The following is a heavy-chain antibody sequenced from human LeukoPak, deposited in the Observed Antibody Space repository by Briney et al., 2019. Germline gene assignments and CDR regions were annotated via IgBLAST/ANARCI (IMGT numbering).Heavy chain of an antibody. D-gene: IGHD3-3*01. CDR3: VASRWSGALDF. V-gene: IGHV3-74*01. CDR2: SDRDGVVR. J-gene: IGHJ4*02. Sequence: PGGSLRLSCVGSSIRFADHWMLWVRQVPGKPPAWVARSDRDGVVREYADSVKGRFTIPRDNARNTIHLEINRLKVEDTAIYYCVASRWSGALDFWGQGSLVTVSS. CDR1: SIRFADHW.